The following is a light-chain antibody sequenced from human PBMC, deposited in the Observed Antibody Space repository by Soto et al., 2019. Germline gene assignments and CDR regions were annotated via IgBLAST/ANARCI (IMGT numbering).Light chain of an antibody. V-gene: IGLV2-14*01. CDR1: SSDVGGYNY. CDR2: EVS. J-gene: IGLJ2*01. Sequence: QSVLTQPASVSGSPGQSITISCTGTSSDVGGYNYVSWYQQHPGKAPKLMIYEVSNRPSGVSDRFSGSKSANTASLTISGLQPEDEADYYCSSYTSSNTLLFGGGTKLTVL. CDR3: SSYTSSNTLL.